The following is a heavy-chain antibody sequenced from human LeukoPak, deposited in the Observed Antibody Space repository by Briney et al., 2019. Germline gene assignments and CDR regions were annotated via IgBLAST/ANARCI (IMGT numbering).Heavy chain of an antibody. D-gene: IGHD3-10*01. CDR3: ARTQTPDYYGSGSYLW. V-gene: IGHV4-38-2*02. Sequence: SETLSLTCTVAGYSISRNCYGGWSRQPPGKGLEWILSMYYSGNSYYNSSLKSPVTTAIDTTKNHVSLKLNSVTAADTAVYYCARTQTPDYYGSGSYLWWGQGTLLPVSS. CDR1: GYSISRNCY. J-gene: IGHJ4*02. CDR2: MYYSGNS.